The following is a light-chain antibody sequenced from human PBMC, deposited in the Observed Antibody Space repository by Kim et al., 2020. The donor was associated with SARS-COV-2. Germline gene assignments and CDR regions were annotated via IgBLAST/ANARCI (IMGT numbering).Light chain of an antibody. V-gene: IGKV1-39*01. CDR1: QSISSY. CDR2: AAS. Sequence: ASVVDRVTITCRASQSISSYLNWYQQKPGKAPKLLIYAASSLQSGVPSRFSGSGSGTDFTLTISSLQPEDFATYYCQQSYSTPVTFGPGTKVDIK. J-gene: IGKJ3*01. CDR3: QQSYSTPVT.